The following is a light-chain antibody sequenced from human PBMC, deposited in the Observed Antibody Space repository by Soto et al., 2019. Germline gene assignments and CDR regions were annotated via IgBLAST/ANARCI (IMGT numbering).Light chain of an antibody. CDR3: ATWDDSLNGWV. Sequence: QSVLTQPPSASGTPGQRVTISCSGSSSNIGSNAVSWYHQLPGTAPKLLIYSHNQRPSGVPDRFSGSKSGTSASLAISGPQSDDEADYYCATWDDSLNGWVFGGGTKLTVL. V-gene: IGLV1-44*01. CDR2: SHN. CDR1: SSNIGSNA. J-gene: IGLJ3*02.